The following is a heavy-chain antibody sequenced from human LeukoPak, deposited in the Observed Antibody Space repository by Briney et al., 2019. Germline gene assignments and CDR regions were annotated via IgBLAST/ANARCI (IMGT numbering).Heavy chain of an antibody. CDR2: IYTNGST. J-gene: IGHJ6*02. CDR1: GGSLSSYY. CDR3: ARDLDQSLATIVPYHSGMDV. D-gene: IGHD5-12*01. Sequence: SETLSLTCAVSGGSLSSYYWSWIRQPAGKGLEWIGRIYTNGSTNYNPSLKSRVTMSVDTSKNQFSLKLSSVTAADTAVYYCARDLDQSLATIVPYHSGMDVWGQGTTVTVSS. V-gene: IGHV4-4*07.